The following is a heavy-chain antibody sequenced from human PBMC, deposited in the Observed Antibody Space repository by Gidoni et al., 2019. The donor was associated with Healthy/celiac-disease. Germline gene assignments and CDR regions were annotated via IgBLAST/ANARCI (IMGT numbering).Heavy chain of an antibody. CDR3: ARDWGYFTDYYDSSERGIDY. D-gene: IGHD3-22*01. Sequence: QVQLVQAGAEVKKPGASVKVSCKASGYTFTSYGISWVRQAPGQGLEWMGWISAYNGNTNYAQKLQGRVTMTTDTSTSTAYMELRSLRSDDTAVYYCARDWGYFTDYYDSSERGIDYWGQGTLVTVSS. J-gene: IGHJ4*02. V-gene: IGHV1-18*01. CDR2: ISAYNGNT. CDR1: GYTFTSYG.